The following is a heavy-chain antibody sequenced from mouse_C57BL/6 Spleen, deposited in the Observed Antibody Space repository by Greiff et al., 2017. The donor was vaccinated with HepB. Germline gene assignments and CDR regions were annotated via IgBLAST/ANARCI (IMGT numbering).Heavy chain of an antibody. J-gene: IGHJ4*01. CDR2: IDPSDSYT. D-gene: IGHD3-2*02. V-gene: IGHV1-50*01. CDR1: GYTFTSYW. CDR3: ARRSSGYLYYYAMDY. Sequence: VQLQQPGAELVKPGASVKLSCKASGYTFTSYWMQWVKQRPGQGLEWIGEIDPSDSYTNYNQKFKGKATLTVDTSSSTAYMQLSSLTSEDSAVYYCARRSSGYLYYYAMDYWGQGTSVTVSS.